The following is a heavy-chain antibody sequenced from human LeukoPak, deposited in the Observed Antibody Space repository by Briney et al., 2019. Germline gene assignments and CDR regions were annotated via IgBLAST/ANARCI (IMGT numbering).Heavy chain of an antibody. V-gene: IGHV4-34*01. CDR1: GGSFSGYY. Sequence: PSETLSLTCAVYGGSFSGYYWSWIRQPPGKGLEWIGVINHSGSTNYNPSLKSRVTISVDTSKNQFSLKLSSVTAADTAVYYCAAYSSGWYGDAFDIWGQETMVTVSS. J-gene: IGHJ3*02. CDR2: INHSGST. CDR3: AAYSSGWYGDAFDI. D-gene: IGHD6-19*01.